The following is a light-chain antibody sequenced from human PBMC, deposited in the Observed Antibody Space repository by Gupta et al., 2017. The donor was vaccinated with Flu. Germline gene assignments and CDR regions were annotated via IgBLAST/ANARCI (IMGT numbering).Light chain of an antibody. CDR1: QNINNF. Sequence: DIQMSQSPSSLSASVGDRVTITCRASQNINNFLNWYQKRPGKAPNLLIYDTSKVQSGVPSRFSGIGSGTEFALTFSGRQHEEFATYYCQQRHSSPWAFGQGTEVEVK. CDR3: QQRHSSPWA. V-gene: IGKV1-39*01. CDR2: DTS. J-gene: IGKJ1*01.